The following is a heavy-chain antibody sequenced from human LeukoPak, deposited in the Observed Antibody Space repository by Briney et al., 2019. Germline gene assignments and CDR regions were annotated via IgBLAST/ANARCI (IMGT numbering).Heavy chain of an antibody. V-gene: IGHV4-61*02. CDR1: GGSISSGSYY. CDR2: IYTSGST. Sequence: SQTLSLTCTVSGGSISSGSYYWSWIRQPAGKGLEWIGRIYTSGSTNYNPSLKSRVTISVDTSKNQFSLKLSSVTAADTAVYYCARHLPVPGYFDYWGQGTLVTVSS. CDR3: ARHLPVPGYFDY. D-gene: IGHD1-14*01. J-gene: IGHJ4*02.